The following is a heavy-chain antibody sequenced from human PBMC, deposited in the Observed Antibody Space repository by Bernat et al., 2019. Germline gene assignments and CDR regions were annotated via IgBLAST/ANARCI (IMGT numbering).Heavy chain of an antibody. J-gene: IGHJ3*02. CDR2: IKQDGSEK. CDR1: GFTFSSYW. D-gene: IGHD2-2*01. CDR3: ARVSGIVVPWAAFDI. V-gene: IGHV3-7*03. Sequence: EVQLVESGGGLVQPGGSLRLSCAASGFTFSSYWMSWVRQAPGKGLEWVANIKQDGSEKYYGDSVKGRFTIPRDNAKNSLYLQMNSLRAEDTAVYYWARVSGIVVPWAAFDIGGQGTMVTVSS.